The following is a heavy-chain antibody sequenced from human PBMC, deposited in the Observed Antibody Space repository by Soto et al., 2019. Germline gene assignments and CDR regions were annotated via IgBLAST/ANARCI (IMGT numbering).Heavy chain of an antibody. V-gene: IGHV1-3*01. CDR3: ARDLGGWPDY. D-gene: IGHD6-19*01. CDR2: INAGNGDT. J-gene: IGHJ4*02. Sequence: QVQLVQSGAEVKKPGASVKVSCKASGYTFTSYAIHWVRQAPGQRLEWMGWINAGNGDTKYSQKFQDRVTITRDTSASTAYMELSSLRSEDTAVYYCARDLGGWPDYWGQGTLVTVSS. CDR1: GYTFTSYA.